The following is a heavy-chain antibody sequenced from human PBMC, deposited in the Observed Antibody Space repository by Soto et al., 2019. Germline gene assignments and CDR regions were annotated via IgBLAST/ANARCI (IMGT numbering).Heavy chain of an antibody. CDR2: IYYRGST. J-gene: IGHJ5*02. V-gene: IGHV4-31*03. CDR1: GGSISSGGYY. D-gene: IGHD6-13*01. CDR3: ARRSSWGGDNWFDP. Sequence: QVQLQESGPGLVKPSQTLSLTCTVSGGSISSGGYYWSWIRQHPGKGLEWIGYIYYRGSTYYNPSLKSRVTISVDTSKNQFSLKLSSVTAADTAVYYCARRSSWGGDNWFDPWGQGTLVTVSS.